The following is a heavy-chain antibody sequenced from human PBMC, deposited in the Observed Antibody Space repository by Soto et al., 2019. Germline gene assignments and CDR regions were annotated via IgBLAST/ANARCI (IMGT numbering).Heavy chain of an antibody. CDR1: GFTFSTYY. CDR2: IYHGGTT. V-gene: IGHV4-38-2*01. D-gene: IGHD3-22*01. J-gene: IGHJ4*02. Sequence: PGGSLRLSCAASGFTFSTYYMSWIRQPPGKGPEWIASIYHGGTTFYNPSLKSRISISIDTSNNQFSLTLTSVTAADTAMYYCASSTFFPDSRGYHFKNLDSWGQGTLVTVSS. CDR3: ASSTFFPDSRGYHFKNLDS.